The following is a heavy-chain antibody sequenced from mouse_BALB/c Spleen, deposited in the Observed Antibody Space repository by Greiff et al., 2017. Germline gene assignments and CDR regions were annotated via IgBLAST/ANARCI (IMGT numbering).Heavy chain of an antibody. CDR1: GFTFSSYT. J-gene: IGHJ4*01. Sequence: EVQRVESGGGLVQPGGSLKLSCAASGFTFSSYTMSWVRQTPEKRLEWVAYISNGGGSTYYPDTVKGRFTISRDNAKNTLYLQMSSLKSEDTALYYCARRGYYAMDYWGQGTSVTVSS. CDR2: ISNGGGST. V-gene: IGHV5-12-2*01. CDR3: ARRGYYAMDY.